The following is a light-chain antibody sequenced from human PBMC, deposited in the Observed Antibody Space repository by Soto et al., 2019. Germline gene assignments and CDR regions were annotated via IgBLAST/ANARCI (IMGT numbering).Light chain of an antibody. CDR3: QQRSNWPLT. Sequence: EIVLTQSPATLSLSPGERATLSCRASQSVSSYLAWYQQKPGQAPRLLIFDASNRATGIPARFSGSGSGPDFTLTINSLEPEDFAVYYCQQRSNWPLTFGGGNTVEI. CDR1: QSVSSY. J-gene: IGKJ4*01. V-gene: IGKV3-11*01. CDR2: DAS.